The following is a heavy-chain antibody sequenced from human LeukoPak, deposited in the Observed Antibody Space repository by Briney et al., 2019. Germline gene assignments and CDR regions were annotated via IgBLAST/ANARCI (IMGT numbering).Heavy chain of an antibody. CDR2: ITGSGNDA. Sequence: GGSLRLSCAASGFTFSNYAMTWVRQAPGKGLEWVSTITGSGNDAYYADSVKGRFTISRDNSKNMLYLQMNSLRAEDTAVYYCARDPLRRYYDILTGYYGYGMDVWGQGTTVTVSS. J-gene: IGHJ6*02. CDR3: ARDPLRRYYDILTGYYGYGMDV. CDR1: GFTFSNYA. V-gene: IGHV3-23*01. D-gene: IGHD3-9*01.